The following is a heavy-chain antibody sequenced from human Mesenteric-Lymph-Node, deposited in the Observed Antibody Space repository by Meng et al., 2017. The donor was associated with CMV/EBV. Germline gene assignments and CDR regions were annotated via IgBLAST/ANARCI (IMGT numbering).Heavy chain of an antibody. CDR3: ARDPPTVTMDFDY. D-gene: IGHD4-11*01. Sequence: GGSLRLSCAASGFTFSDYYMTWIRQAPGKGLEWLSYISSSGGTTYYADSVKGRFTISRDNAKNSLYLQMNNLRAEDTAVYYCARDPPTVTMDFDYWGQGTLVTVSS. CDR2: ISSSGGTT. J-gene: IGHJ4*02. CDR1: GFTFSDYY. V-gene: IGHV3-11*04.